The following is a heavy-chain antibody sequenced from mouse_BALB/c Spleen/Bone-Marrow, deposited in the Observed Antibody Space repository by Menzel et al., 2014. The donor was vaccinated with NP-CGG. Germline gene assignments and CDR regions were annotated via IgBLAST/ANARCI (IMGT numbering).Heavy chain of an antibody. Sequence: EVKLMEFGGGLVQPGGSRKLSCAASGFTFSSFGMHWVRQAPEKGLEWVAYISSGSSTIYYADTVKGRFTISRDNPKNTLFLQMTSLRSEDTAMYYCARSDGNYDYAMDYWGQGTSVTVSS. V-gene: IGHV5-17*02. CDR1: GFTFSSFG. CDR2: ISSGSSTI. J-gene: IGHJ4*01. D-gene: IGHD2-1*01. CDR3: ARSDGNYDYAMDY.